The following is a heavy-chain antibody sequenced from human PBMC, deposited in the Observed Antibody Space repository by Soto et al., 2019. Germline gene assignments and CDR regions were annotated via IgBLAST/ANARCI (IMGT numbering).Heavy chain of an antibody. D-gene: IGHD2-15*01. V-gene: IGHV1-46*01. Sequence: ASVKVSCKASGYTFTSYYMHWVRQAPGQGLEWMGIINPSGGSTSYAQKFQGRVTMTRDTSTSTVYMELSSLRSEDTAVYYCARDRDVVVAANWFDPWGQGTLVTAPQ. CDR1: GYTFTSYY. CDR3: ARDRDVVVAANWFDP. CDR2: INPSGGST. J-gene: IGHJ5*02.